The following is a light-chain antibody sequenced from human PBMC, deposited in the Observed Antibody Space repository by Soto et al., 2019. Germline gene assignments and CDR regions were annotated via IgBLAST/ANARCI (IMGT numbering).Light chain of an antibody. V-gene: IGKV3-15*01. CDR1: QSVGRQ. J-gene: IGKJ2*01. Sequence: EIVMRQSPATLSVSPGERATLTCRASQSVGRQLAWYHQRPGQAPRLLIYDASTRAAGTPARFSGSGSGTEFTLTISSLQSEDFAIYYCQHYNGWPYTFGQGTKLEIK. CDR2: DAS. CDR3: QHYNGWPYT.